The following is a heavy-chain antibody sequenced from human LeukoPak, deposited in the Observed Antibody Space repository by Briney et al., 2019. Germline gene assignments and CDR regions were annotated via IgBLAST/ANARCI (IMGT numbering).Heavy chain of an antibody. V-gene: IGHV3-7*01. CDR3: ARDRGYYGSGSYSPWGGYYYGMDV. Sequence: PGGSLRLSCVASGFTFSSYSMQWVRQAPGRGLEWVANIKQDGNDKHYVDFVKGRFTISRDNAKNSLYLQMNSLRAEDTAVYYCARDRGYYGSGSYSPWGGYYYGMDVWGQGTTVTVSS. J-gene: IGHJ6*02. CDR1: GFTFSSYS. CDR2: IKQDGNDK. D-gene: IGHD3-10*01.